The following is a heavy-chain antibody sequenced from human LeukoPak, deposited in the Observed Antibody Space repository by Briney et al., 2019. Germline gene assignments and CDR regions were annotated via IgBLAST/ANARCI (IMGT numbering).Heavy chain of an antibody. Sequence: GGSLRLSCAASGFTFSGSAMHWVRQASGKGLEWVGRIRSKANSYATVYAASVKGRFTISRDDSKNTAYLQMNSLKTEDTAVYYCARGESSYCSGGCYFASWGQGTLVTISS. V-gene: IGHV3-73*01. D-gene: IGHD2-15*01. CDR2: IRSKANSYAT. CDR1: GFTFSGSA. CDR3: ARGESSYCSGGCYFAS. J-gene: IGHJ5*01.